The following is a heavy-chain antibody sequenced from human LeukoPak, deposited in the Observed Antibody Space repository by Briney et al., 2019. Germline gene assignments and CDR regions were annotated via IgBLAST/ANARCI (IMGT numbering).Heavy chain of an antibody. CDR1: GGSISSGGYY. CDR2: IYYSGST. Sequence: SQTLSLTCTVSGGSISSGGYYWTWIRQHPGKGLEWIGYIYYSGSTYYNPSLKSRVTISVDTSKNQFSLKLSSVTAAGTAVYYCAAGYCGGGNCYGREYFQHWGQGTLVTVSS. CDR3: AAGYCGGGNCYGREYFQH. J-gene: IGHJ1*01. V-gene: IGHV4-31*03. D-gene: IGHD2-15*01.